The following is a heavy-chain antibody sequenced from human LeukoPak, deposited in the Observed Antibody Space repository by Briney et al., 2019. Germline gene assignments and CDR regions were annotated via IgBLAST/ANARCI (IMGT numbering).Heavy chain of an antibody. V-gene: IGHV1-69*13. Sequence: SVKVSCKASGYTFTSYGISWVRQAPGQGLEWMGGIIPIFGTANYAQKFQGRVTITADESTSTAYMELSSLRSEDTAVYYCARGYYYGSGSYDYWGQGTLVTVSS. CDR1: GYTFTSYG. D-gene: IGHD3-10*01. J-gene: IGHJ4*02. CDR2: IIPIFGTA. CDR3: ARGYYYGSGSYDY.